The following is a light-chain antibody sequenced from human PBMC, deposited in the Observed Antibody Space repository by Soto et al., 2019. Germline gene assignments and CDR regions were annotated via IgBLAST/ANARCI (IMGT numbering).Light chain of an antibody. CDR1: SSNIGGNS. CDR3: GSWDSSLSAYV. J-gene: IGLJ1*01. V-gene: IGLV1-51*01. CDR2: DDD. Sequence: QSVMTQPPSVSAAPGQRVTISWSGSSSNIGGNSVSWYQQLPGTAPKLLIYDDDKRPSGIPDRFSGSKSGTSATLGITGFQTGDEADYYCGSWDSSLSAYVFGTGTKVTDL.